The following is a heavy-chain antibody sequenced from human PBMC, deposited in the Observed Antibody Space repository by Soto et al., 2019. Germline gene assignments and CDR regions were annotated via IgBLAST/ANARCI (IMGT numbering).Heavy chain of an antibody. CDR3: ARMIARPGRSELDY. V-gene: IGHV2-5*01. CDR1: GLSLSTSGVG. J-gene: IGHJ4*02. D-gene: IGHD2-21*01. CDR2: IYWNDNK. Sequence: GSGPTLVNPTQTLTLTCTFSGLSLSTSGVGVGWIRQPPGKALEWLALIYWNDNKRYSPSLKSRLTITKDTSKNQVVLTMTNMDPVDTATYYCARMIARPGRSELDYWGQGILVTVSS.